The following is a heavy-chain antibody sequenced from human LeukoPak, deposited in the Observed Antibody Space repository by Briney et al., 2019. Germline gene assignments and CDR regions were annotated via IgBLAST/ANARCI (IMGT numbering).Heavy chain of an antibody. V-gene: IGHV1-2*02. D-gene: IGHD2-15*01. CDR3: ARVVTCSGGSCYSHFDY. J-gene: IGHJ4*02. Sequence: ASEKVSCKASGYTFTGCYMHWVRQAPGQGLEWMGWINPNSGGTNYAQKFQGRVTMTRDTSISTAYMELSRLRSDDTAVYYCARVVTCSGGSCYSHFDYWGQGTLVTVSS. CDR2: INPNSGGT. CDR1: GYTFTGCY.